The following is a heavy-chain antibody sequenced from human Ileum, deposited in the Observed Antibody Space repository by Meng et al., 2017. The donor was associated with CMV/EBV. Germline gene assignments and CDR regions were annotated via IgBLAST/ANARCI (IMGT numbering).Heavy chain of an antibody. Sequence: QGHPQGAGPGLGRPSETLPLPCTVSGDSISNYFWSWIRQPAGKKLEWIGRISPSGNINYIPSLKGRVTMSLDTSNNQIFLNLTSVTAADTALYYCARGESRGYYYFDYWGQGILVTVSS. CDR2: ISPSGNI. J-gene: IGHJ4*02. CDR3: ARGESRGYYYFDY. V-gene: IGHV4-4*07. D-gene: IGHD3-22*01. CDR1: GDSISNYF.